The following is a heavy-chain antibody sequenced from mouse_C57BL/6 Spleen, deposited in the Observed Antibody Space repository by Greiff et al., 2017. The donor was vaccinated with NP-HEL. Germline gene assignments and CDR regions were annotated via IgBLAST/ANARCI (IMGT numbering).Heavy chain of an antibody. CDR1: GYSFTSYY. D-gene: IGHD3-2*02. J-gene: IGHJ4*01. CDR3: AGEGAQATVYAMDY. Sequence: QVHVKQSGPELVKPGASVKISCKASGYSFTSYYIHWVKQRPGQGLEWIGWIYPGSGNTKYNEKFKGKATLTSDTSSSPAYLQLSSLTSEDSAVYYCAGEGAQATVYAMDYWGQGTSVTVSS. V-gene: IGHV1-66*01. CDR2: IYPGSGNT.